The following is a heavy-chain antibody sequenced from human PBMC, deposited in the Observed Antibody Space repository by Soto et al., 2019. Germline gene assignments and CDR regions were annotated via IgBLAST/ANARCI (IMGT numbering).Heavy chain of an antibody. V-gene: IGHV3-30*18. CDR3: AKDRVAARRGIFDY. CDR1: GFTFSSYG. J-gene: IGHJ4*02. Sequence: GGSLRLSCAASGFTFSSYGMHWVRQAPGKGLEWVAVISYDGSNKYYADSVKGRFTISRGNSKNTLYLQMNSLRAEDTAVYYCAKDRVAARRGIFDYWGQGTLVTVSS. CDR2: ISYDGSNK. D-gene: IGHD6-6*01.